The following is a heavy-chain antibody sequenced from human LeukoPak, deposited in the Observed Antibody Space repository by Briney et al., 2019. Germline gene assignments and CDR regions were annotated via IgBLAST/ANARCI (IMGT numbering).Heavy chain of an antibody. J-gene: IGHJ4*02. CDR2: INPRGGST. D-gene: IGHD6-25*01. CDR3: ARVGSAAATADY. CDR1: GYTFTGYY. V-gene: IGHV1-46*01. Sequence: ASVKVSCKASGYTFTGYYMHWMRQAPGQGPEWMGIINPRGGSTDYAQKFQGRITMTSDTSTSTVYMELNSLRSDDTAVYFCARVGSAAATADYWGQGTLVTVSS.